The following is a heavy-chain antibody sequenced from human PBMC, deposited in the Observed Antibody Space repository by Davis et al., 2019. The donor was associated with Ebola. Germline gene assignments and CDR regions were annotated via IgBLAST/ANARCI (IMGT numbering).Heavy chain of an antibody. D-gene: IGHD2-8*02. Sequence: AASVKVSCKASGYTFTSYGISWVRQAPGQGLEWMGWINPNSGGTNYAQKFQGWVTMTRDTSISTAYMELSRLRSDDTAVYYCARVSPIRYCTGGVCSALGYYYYGTDVWGQGTTVTVSS. CDR3: ARVSPIRYCTGGVCSALGYYYYGTDV. CDR1: GYTFTSYG. J-gene: IGHJ6*02. V-gene: IGHV1-2*04. CDR2: INPNSGGT.